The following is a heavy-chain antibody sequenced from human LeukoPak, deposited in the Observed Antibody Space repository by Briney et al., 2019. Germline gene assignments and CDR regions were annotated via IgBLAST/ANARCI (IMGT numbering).Heavy chain of an antibody. CDR3: AKGRVSGSGWTFNDY. CDR1: GFTFNTYG. V-gene: IGHV3-23*01. Sequence: GGSLRLSCAASGFTFNTYGMSWVRQAPGKGLEWVPSFGGSVGTTYYADSVKGRFTMSRDNSKNTVYLQMNSLRVEDTAVYYCAKGRVSGSGWTFNDYWGQGALVTVSS. J-gene: IGHJ4*02. D-gene: IGHD6-19*01. CDR2: FGGSVGTT.